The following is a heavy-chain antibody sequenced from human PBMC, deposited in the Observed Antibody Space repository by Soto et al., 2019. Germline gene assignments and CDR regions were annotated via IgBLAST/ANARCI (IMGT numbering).Heavy chain of an antibody. CDR1: GFTFSSYA. Sequence: PGGSLRLSCAASGFTFSSYAMSWVRQAPGKGLEWVSAISGSGGSTYYADSVKGRFTISRDNSKNTLYLQMNSLRAEDTAVYYCAKASLLTYYDLWSGFENWFDPWGQGTLVTVSS. CDR2: ISGSGGST. CDR3: AKASLLTYYDLWSGFENWFDP. V-gene: IGHV3-23*01. D-gene: IGHD3-3*01. J-gene: IGHJ5*02.